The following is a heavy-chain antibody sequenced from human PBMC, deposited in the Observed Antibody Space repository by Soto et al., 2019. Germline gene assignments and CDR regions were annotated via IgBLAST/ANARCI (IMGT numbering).Heavy chain of an antibody. CDR1: GFTFSRYW. CDR2: IKQDGSEK. V-gene: IGHV3-7*03. D-gene: IGHD2-2*01. CDR3: TRASDCSTTSCYYRYYYYGLDV. J-gene: IGHJ6*02. Sequence: EVQLVESGGGLVQSGGSLRLSCAASGFTFSRYWMTWVRQTPGKGLEWVANIKQDGSEKYYVDSVKGRFTISRDNAKNSLYLEMNSLRAEDRAVYYCTRASDCSTTSCYYRYYYYGLDVWGQGTTVSVSS.